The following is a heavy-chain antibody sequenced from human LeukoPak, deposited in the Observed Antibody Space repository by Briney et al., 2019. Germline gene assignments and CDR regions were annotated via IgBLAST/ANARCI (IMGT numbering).Heavy chain of an antibody. J-gene: IGHJ4*02. CDR1: GLTFSNYA. Sequence: PGGSLRLSCTGSGLTFSNYAMHWGRQAPGKGLEWVAVISYDGSNKYYADSVKGRFTISREDAKDSLYLQMNSLRAGDTAVYYCVRASSGFDFWGQGALVAVSS. D-gene: IGHD2-15*01. V-gene: IGHV3-30*14. CDR3: VRASSGFDF. CDR2: ISYDGSNK.